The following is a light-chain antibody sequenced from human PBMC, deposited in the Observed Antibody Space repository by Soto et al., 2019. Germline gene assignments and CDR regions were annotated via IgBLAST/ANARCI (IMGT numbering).Light chain of an antibody. CDR2: GAS. V-gene: IGKV3-15*01. CDR1: QSVSSH. CDR3: QQYYDWPPYT. Sequence: EIVMTQSPGTLSVSPGERATLSCRASQSVSSHLAWYQQKPDQAPRLLIYGASTRATGIPARFSGSGSGTEFTLTISSLESEDFALYYCQQYYDWPPYTFGQGTKVDMK. J-gene: IGKJ2*01.